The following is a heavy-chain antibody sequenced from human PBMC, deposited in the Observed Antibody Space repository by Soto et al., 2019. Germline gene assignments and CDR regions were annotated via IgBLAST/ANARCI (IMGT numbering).Heavy chain of an antibody. J-gene: IGHJ6*02. D-gene: IGHD6-6*01. V-gene: IGHV3-53*01. CDR2: IYSGGST. CDR3: ARESGIAARGRCYYYYGMDV. Sequence: GSLRLSCAASGFTVSSNYMSWVRQAPGKGLEWVSVIYSGGSTYYADSVKGRFTISRDNSKNTLYLQMNSLRAEDTAVYYCARESGIAARGRCYYYYGMDVWGQGTTVTVSS. CDR1: GFTVSSNY.